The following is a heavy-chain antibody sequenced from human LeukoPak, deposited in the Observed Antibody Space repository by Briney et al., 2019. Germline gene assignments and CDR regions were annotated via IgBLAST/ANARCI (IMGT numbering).Heavy chain of an antibody. J-gene: IGHJ4*02. CDR1: GASVSSNC. D-gene: IGHD3-9*01. Sequence: SETLSLTCAVSGASVSSNCWSWIRQSAGERLEWIGRISFSDGTNYSPSLKSRVSVSLDASKNQFSLKLTSVTAADTAVYYCARIRRHNYDWYADDSWGQGALVTVSS. CDR3: ARIRRHNYDWYADDS. V-gene: IGHV4-4*07. CDR2: ISFSDGT.